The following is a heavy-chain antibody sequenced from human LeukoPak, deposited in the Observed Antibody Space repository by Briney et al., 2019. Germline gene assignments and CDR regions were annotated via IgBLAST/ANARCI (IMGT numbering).Heavy chain of an antibody. CDR1: GYSISSGYY. D-gene: IGHD5-24*01. CDR3: ARRKRWLQFSFDP. CDR2: IYHSGST. Sequence: SETLSLTCAVSGYSISSGYYWDWIRQPPGKGLEWIGSIYHSGSTYYNPSLKSRVTISVDTSKNQFSLKLSSVTAADTAVYYCARRKRWLQFSFDPWGQGTLVTVSS. J-gene: IGHJ5*02. V-gene: IGHV4-38-2*01.